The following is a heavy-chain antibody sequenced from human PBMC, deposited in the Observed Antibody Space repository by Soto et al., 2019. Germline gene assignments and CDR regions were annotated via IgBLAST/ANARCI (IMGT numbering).Heavy chain of an antibody. Sequence: PSETLSLTCTVSGGSISSGGYYWSWIRQHPGKGLEWIGYIYYSGSTYYNPSLKSRVTISVDTSKNQFSLKLSSVTAADTAVYYCARDGGDCSSTSCYHDAFDIWGQGAMVTVS. J-gene: IGHJ3*02. CDR1: GGSISSGGYY. D-gene: IGHD2-2*01. CDR2: IYYSGST. CDR3: ARDGGDCSSTSCYHDAFDI. V-gene: IGHV4-31*03.